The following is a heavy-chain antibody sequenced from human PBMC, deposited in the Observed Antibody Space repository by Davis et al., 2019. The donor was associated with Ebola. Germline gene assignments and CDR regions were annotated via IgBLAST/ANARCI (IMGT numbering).Heavy chain of an antibody. J-gene: IGHJ4*02. V-gene: IGHV3-30*03. CDR3: ARTGYSYGYYFDY. CDR1: GFTFSSYG. CDR2: ISYDGSDK. Sequence: GESLKISCAASGFTFSSYGMHWVRQAPGKGLEWVSVISYDGSDKYYADSVKGRFSISRDDSKNTLFLQMSSLRDEDTAVYYCARTGYSYGYYFDYWGQGTLVTVSS. D-gene: IGHD5-18*01.